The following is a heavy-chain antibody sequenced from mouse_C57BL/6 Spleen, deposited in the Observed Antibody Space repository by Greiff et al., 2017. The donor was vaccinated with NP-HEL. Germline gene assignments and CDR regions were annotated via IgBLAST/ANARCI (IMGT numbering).Heavy chain of an antibody. V-gene: IGHV14-4*01. Sequence: VQLQQSGAELVRPGASVKLSCTASGFNIKDDYMHWVKQRPEQGLEWIGWIDPENGDTEYASKFQGKATITADTSSNTAYLQLSSLTSEDTAVYYCTTGRQLRLRRGAMDYWGQGTSVTVSS. D-gene: IGHD3-2*02. CDR3: TTGRQLRLRRGAMDY. J-gene: IGHJ4*01. CDR1: GFNIKDDY. CDR2: IDPENGDT.